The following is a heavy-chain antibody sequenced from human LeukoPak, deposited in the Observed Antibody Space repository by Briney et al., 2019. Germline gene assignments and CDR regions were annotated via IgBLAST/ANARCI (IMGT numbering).Heavy chain of an antibody. CDR3: ARARSSEGSDEGY. V-gene: IGHV3-48*03. D-gene: IGHD3-10*01. CDR1: GFTFSSYE. CDR2: ISSSGSTI. J-gene: IGHJ4*02. Sequence: GGSLRLSCVASGFTFSSYEMNWVRQAPGKGLEWVSYISSSGSTIYYADSVKGRFTISRDNAKNSLYLQMNSLRAEDTAVYYCARARSSEGSDEGYWGQGTLVTVSS.